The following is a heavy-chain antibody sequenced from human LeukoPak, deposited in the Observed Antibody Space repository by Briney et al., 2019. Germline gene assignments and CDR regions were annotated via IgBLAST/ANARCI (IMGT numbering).Heavy chain of an antibody. D-gene: IGHD2-21*02. CDR3: VRESTLVTPGVFDY. J-gene: IGHJ4*02. Sequence: GGSLRLSCAASGFTFSSYAMSWVRQAPGKGLEWVSAISGSGGSTYYADSVKGRFTISRDNSKNTLYLQMNSLRGDDTALYYCVRESTLVTPGVFDYWGQGTLVTVSS. V-gene: IGHV3-23*01. CDR1: GFTFSSYA. CDR2: ISGSGGST.